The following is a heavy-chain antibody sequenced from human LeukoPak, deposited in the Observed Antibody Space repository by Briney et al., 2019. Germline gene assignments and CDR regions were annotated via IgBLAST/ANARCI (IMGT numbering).Heavy chain of an antibody. D-gene: IGHD6-19*01. Sequence: GGSLRLSCVASLLTYSSYVMSWVRQAPGKGLEWVSAISGSGGSTYYADSVKGRFTISRDNAKNSLYLQMNSLRADDTAVYYCAIHGAVASTLDSWGQGTLVTVSS. CDR1: LLTYSSYV. CDR2: ISGSGGST. CDR3: AIHGAVASTLDS. V-gene: IGHV3-23*01. J-gene: IGHJ4*02.